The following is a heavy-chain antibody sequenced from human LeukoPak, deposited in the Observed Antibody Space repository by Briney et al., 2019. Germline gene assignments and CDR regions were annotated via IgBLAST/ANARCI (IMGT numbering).Heavy chain of an antibody. J-gene: IGHJ5*02. CDR2: NSGSGGST. CDR3: AKKYSTGLDP. D-gene: IGHD1-26*01. CDR1: GFTFNSYA. V-gene: IGHV3-23*01. Sequence: GGSLRLSCAASGFTFNSYAMSWVRQAPGKGMEWVSDNSGSGGSTYYEDSVKGLFTISRDTSKNTLYLQRNSLRAEDTAVYYCAKKYSTGLDPWGQGTLVTVSS.